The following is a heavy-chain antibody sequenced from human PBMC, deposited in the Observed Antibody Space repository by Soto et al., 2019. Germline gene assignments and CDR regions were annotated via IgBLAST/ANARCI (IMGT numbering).Heavy chain of an antibody. CDR3: ARGGSSWYEGAFDI. J-gene: IGHJ3*02. CDR2: IKQDGSEK. V-gene: IGHV3-7*01. CDR1: GFTFSSYW. D-gene: IGHD6-13*01. Sequence: TGGSLRLSCAASGFTFSSYWMSWVRQAPGKGLEWVANIKQDGSEKYYVDSVKGRFTISRDNAKNSLYLQMNSLRAEDTAVYYCARGGSSWYEGAFDIWGQGTMVTVSS.